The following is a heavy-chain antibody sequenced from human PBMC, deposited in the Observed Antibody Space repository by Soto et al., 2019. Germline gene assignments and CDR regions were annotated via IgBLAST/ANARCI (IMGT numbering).Heavy chain of an antibody. CDR2: INPHSGDT. V-gene: IGHV1-2*02. CDR1: GYTFTGYY. D-gene: IGHD3-16*01. Sequence: QVQLVQSGAEVKKPGASVKVSCKASGYTFTGYYMHWVRQAPGQGLEWIGWINPHSGDTNYAQKFQGRVTMPRDKSISTAYMELSRLRSDDTAVYYCARDGGGDAGYFDYWGQGTLVIVSS. CDR3: ARDGGGDAGYFDY. J-gene: IGHJ4*02.